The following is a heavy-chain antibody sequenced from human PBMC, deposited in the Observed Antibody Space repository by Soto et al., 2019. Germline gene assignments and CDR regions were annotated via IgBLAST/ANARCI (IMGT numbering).Heavy chain of an antibody. V-gene: IGHV4-31*03. CDR3: ASLRPYYYGSGTNWFDP. CDR1: GGSISSGGYY. Sequence: PSETLSLTCTVSGGSISSGGYYWSWIRQHPGKGLEWIGYIYYSGSTYYNPSLKSRVTISVDTSKNQFSLKLSSVTAADTAVYYCASLRPYYYGSGTNWFDPWGQGTLVTVSS. D-gene: IGHD3-10*01. J-gene: IGHJ5*02. CDR2: IYYSGST.